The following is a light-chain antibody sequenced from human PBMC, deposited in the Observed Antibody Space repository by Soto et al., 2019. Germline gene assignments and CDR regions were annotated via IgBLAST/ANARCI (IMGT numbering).Light chain of an antibody. V-gene: IGKV3-20*01. Sequence: EIVWTQSPGTLSLSPGERATLSCRASQSGSSSYLAWYQQKPGQAPRLLIYGTSSRATAIPDRFSGSGSGTDFTLTISRLEPEDFAVYYCQQYGSSSWTFGQGTKVEIK. CDR2: GTS. CDR1: QSGSSSY. J-gene: IGKJ1*01. CDR3: QQYGSSSWT.